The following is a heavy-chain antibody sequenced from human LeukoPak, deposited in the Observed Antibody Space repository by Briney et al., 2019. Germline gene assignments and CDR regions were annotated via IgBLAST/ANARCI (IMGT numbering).Heavy chain of an antibody. Sequence: KAGESLKISCKGSGYSFTSYWIGWVRQMPGKGLEWMGIIYPGDSDTRYSPSFQGQVTISADKSISTAYLQWSSLKASDTAMYYCASGGSKYSTLGDMDVWGKGTTVTVSS. CDR3: ASGGSKYSTLGDMDV. CDR2: IYPGDSDT. V-gene: IGHV5-51*01. D-gene: IGHD6-6*01. J-gene: IGHJ6*03. CDR1: GYSFTSYW.